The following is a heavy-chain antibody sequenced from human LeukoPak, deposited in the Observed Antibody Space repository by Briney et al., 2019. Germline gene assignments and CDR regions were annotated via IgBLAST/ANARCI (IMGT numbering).Heavy chain of an antibody. CDR1: GYTFTGYY. D-gene: IGHD7-27*01. CDR3: ARGSNWGYFDY. CDR2: INPNSGCT. Sequence: ASVKVSCKASGYTFTGYYMHWVRQAPGQGLEWMGWINPNSGCTNYAQKFQGRVTMTRYTSISTAHMELSRLRSDDTAVYYRARGSNWGYFDYWGQGTLVTVSS. V-gene: IGHV1-2*02. J-gene: IGHJ4*02.